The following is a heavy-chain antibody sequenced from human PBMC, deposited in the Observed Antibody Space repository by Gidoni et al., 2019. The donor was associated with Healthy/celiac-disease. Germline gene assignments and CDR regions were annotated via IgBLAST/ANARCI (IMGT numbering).Heavy chain of an antibody. Sequence: EVQLVESGGGLVKPGRSLRLSCTASGFTFGDYAMSWFRQAPGKGLEWVVFIRSKAYGGTTEYAASVKGRFTISRDDSKSIAYLQMNSLKTEDTAVYYCTRGGITMVRGVIDYWGQGTLVTVSS. CDR3: TRGGITMVRGVIDY. CDR2: IRSKAYGGTT. J-gene: IGHJ4*02. V-gene: IGHV3-49*05. CDR1: GFTFGDYA. D-gene: IGHD3-10*01.